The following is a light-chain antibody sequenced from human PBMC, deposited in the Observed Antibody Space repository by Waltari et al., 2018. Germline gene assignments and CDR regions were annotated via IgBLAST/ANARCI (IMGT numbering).Light chain of an antibody. V-gene: IGLV4-60*03. Sequence: QPVLTQSSSASASLGSSVKLTCTLSSGYSKYMSAWHQQQPGKAPRYLMTLEGSGNYNKGSGVPDLFSRSSSCAARYHPISHLQSEDGADYYCETWDSNTNVFGGGTKLTVL. CDR1: SGYSKYM. CDR2: LEGSGNY. J-gene: IGLJ2*01. CDR3: ETWDSNTNV.